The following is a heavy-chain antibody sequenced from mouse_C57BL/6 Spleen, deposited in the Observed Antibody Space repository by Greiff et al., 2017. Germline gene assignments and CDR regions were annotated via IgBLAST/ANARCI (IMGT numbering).Heavy chain of an antibody. D-gene: IGHD1-1*01. CDR2: INPSNGGT. Sequence: QVQLQQPGTELVKPGASVKLSCKASGYTFTSYWMHWVKQRPGQGLEWIGNINPSNGGTNYNEKFKSKATLTVDKSSSTAYMQLSSLTSEDSAVYYCARWVTTVVDNWYFDVWGTGTTVTVSS. CDR1: GYTFTSYW. J-gene: IGHJ1*03. V-gene: IGHV1-53*01. CDR3: ARWVTTVVDNWYFDV.